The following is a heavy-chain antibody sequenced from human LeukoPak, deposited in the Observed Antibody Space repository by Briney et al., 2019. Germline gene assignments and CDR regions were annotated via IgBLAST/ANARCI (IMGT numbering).Heavy chain of an antibody. CDR1: GGSISSYY. CDR3: AGAYCGGDCYSGRAFDI. CDR2: IYYSGST. J-gene: IGHJ3*02. D-gene: IGHD2-21*02. V-gene: IGHV4-59*01. Sequence: SETLSLTCTVSGGSISSYYWSWIRQPPGKGLEWIGYIYYSGSTNYNSSLKSRVTISVDTSKNQFSLKLSSVTAADTAVYYCAGAYCGGDCYSGRAFDIWGQGTMVTVSS.